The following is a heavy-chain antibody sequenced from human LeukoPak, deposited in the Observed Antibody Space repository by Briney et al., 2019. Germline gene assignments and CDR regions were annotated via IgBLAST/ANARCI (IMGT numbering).Heavy chain of an antibody. CDR1: GFTFSSYS. Sequence: PGGSLSLSCAASGFTFSSYSMNWVRQAPGKGLEWVSYISSSSSTIYYADSVKGRFTISRDNARNSLHLQMNSLRAEDTAVYYCARPQIGAGSRGGYYYYGMDVWGQGTTVTVSS. CDR2: ISSSSSTI. D-gene: IGHD6-19*01. CDR3: ARPQIGAGSRGGYYYYGMDV. V-gene: IGHV3-48*01. J-gene: IGHJ6*02.